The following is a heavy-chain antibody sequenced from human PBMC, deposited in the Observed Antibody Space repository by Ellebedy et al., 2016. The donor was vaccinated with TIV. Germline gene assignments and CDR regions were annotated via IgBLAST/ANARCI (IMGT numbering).Heavy chain of an antibody. D-gene: IGHD3-10*01. V-gene: IGHV3-21*01. J-gene: IGHJ4*02. Sequence: GESLKISCAASGFTFSSSTMNWVRQASGQGLEWVSFITTSGNFIYFADSVKGRFTITRDNAENSLYLRINSLRAEDSAIYYCASFLAITLVRGASNYDYWGQGTPVTVSS. CDR3: ASFLAITLVRGASNYDY. CDR2: ITTSGNFI. CDR1: GFTFSSST.